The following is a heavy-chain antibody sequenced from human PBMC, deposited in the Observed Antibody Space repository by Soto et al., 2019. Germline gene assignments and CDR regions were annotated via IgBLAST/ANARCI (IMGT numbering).Heavy chain of an antibody. CDR1: GFSLNSSGVG. Sequence: QITLKESGPALVKPTQTLTLTCTFSGFSLNSSGVGVSWIRQPPGQALEWLALIYWDVDQRYSPSLKSRLTIPKDPSRNQVVLTLTHMAPVDTATSYCAHSSAMDVWGQETTLTPSS. CDR3: AHSSAMDV. CDR2: IYWDVDQ. J-gene: IGHJ6*02. V-gene: IGHV2-5*02.